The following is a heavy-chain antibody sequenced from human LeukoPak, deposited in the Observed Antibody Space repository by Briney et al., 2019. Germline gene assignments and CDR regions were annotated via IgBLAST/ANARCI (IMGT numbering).Heavy chain of an antibody. CDR2: IHFGESP. CDR3: AREVSSSWIDY. D-gene: IGHD6-13*01. Sequence: SETLPLTCAVSGDAIINGYFWGWIRQPPGKGLEWISIIHFGESPYYSPSLESRVTMAIDTSKNHFSLKLSSVTAADTAVYYCAREVSSSWIDYWGQGTLVTVSS. V-gene: IGHV4-38-2*02. CDR1: GDAIINGYF. J-gene: IGHJ4*02.